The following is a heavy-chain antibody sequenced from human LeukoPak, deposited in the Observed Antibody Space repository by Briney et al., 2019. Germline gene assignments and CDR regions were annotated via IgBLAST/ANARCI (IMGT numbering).Heavy chain of an antibody. CDR1: GFTFGDYA. CDR2: IRSKAYGGTT. D-gene: IGHD6-13*01. J-gene: IGHJ1*01. Sequence: PGRSLRLSCTASGFTFGDYAMSWFRQAPGKGLEWVGFIRSKAYGGTTEYAASVKGRFTISRDDSKSIAYLQMNSLKTEDTAVYYCTRGGDSSSWSEYFQHWGQGTLVTVSS. CDR3: TRGGDSSSWSEYFQH. V-gene: IGHV3-49*03.